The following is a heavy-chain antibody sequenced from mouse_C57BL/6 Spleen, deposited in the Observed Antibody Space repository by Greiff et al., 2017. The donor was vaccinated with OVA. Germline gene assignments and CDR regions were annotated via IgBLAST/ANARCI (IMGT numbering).Heavy chain of an antibody. Sequence: VMLVESGPGLVAPSQSLSITCTVSGFSLTSYAISWVRQPPGKGLEWLGVIWTGGGTNYNSALKSRLSISKDNSKSQVFLKMNSLQTDDTARYYCASYDYDGPLFAYWGQGTLVTVSA. V-gene: IGHV2-9-1*01. CDR3: ASYDYDGPLFAY. J-gene: IGHJ3*01. CDR1: GFSLTSYA. CDR2: IWTGGGT. D-gene: IGHD2-4*01.